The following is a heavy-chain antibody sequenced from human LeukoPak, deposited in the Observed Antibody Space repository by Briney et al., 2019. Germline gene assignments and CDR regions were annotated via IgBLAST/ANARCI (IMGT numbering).Heavy chain of an antibody. CDR3: ARDNTAGGPFDY. D-gene: IGHD6-13*01. CDR1: GNTFTSYY. J-gene: IGHJ4*02. Sequence: VASVKVSCKASGNTFTSYYMHWVRQAPGQGLEWMGIINPSGGRTNYAQKFQGRVTMTRDTSTSAVYMELSSLRSEDTAMYYCARDNTAGGPFDYWGQGTLVTVSS. V-gene: IGHV1-46*01. CDR2: INPSGGRT.